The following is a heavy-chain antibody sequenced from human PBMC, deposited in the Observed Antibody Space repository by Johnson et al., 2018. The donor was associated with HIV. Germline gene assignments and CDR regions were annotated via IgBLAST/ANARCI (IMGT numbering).Heavy chain of an antibody. Sequence: QVQLVESGGGLVKPGGSLRLSCAASGFTFSDYYMSWIRQAPGKGLEWVSYISSSGSTIYYADSVKGRFTIPRDNAKNSLYLQMHSLGAEDTAVYYCARLGSSSWYGDDAFDIWGQGTMVTVSS. CDR3: ARLGSSSWYGDDAFDI. CDR2: ISSSGSTI. D-gene: IGHD6-13*01. V-gene: IGHV3-11*04. J-gene: IGHJ3*02. CDR1: GFTFSDYY.